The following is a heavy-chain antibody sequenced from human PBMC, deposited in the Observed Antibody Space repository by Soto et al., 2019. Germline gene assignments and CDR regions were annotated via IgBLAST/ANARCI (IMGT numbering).Heavy chain of an antibody. J-gene: IGHJ4*02. V-gene: IGHV3-72*01. CDR1: GFTFKTHS. Sequence: GGSLRLSCVASGFTFKTHSMNWVRQAPGKGLEWVGRSRDKPQGYSTAYAASVKGRFTTSRDESKNSAYLQMNSLKTEDTAVYYCVRATYFSDSSGYTRCLDYWGQGTLVTVSS. CDR3: VRATYFSDSSGYTRCLDY. CDR2: SRDKPQGYST. D-gene: IGHD3-22*01.